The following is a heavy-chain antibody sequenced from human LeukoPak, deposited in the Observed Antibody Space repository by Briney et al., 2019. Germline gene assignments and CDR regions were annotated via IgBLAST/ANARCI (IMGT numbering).Heavy chain of an antibody. CDR3: ASGQWLRFQY. CDR1: GASISSTTHY. J-gene: IGHJ4*02. Sequence: SETLSLTCTVSGASISSTTHYWGWICQSPGKRLEWIGSIYYNGNTFFHPSLTSRVTISVDTSKNQFSLKLSSVTAADTAIYYCASGQWLRFQYWGQGTLVTVSS. D-gene: IGHD5-12*01. CDR2: IYYNGNT. V-gene: IGHV4-39*07.